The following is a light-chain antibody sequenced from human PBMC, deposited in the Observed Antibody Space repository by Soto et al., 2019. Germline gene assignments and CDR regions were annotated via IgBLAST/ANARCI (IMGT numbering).Light chain of an antibody. CDR1: RSFASSY. V-gene: IGKV3-20*01. CDR3: QQYGSSPPYT. CDR2: AAS. Sequence: EVVLTQSPGTLSLSPGERATLSCRASRSFASSYLAWYQQKPGQAPRLLLFAASIRATGVSDRFSGSGSGTDFTLIISTLEPEDSAVYSCQQYGSSPPYTFGQGTKLEIK. J-gene: IGKJ2*01.